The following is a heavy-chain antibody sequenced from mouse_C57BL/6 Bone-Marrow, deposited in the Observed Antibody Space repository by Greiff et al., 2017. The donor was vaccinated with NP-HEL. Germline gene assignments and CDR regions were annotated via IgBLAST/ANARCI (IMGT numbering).Heavy chain of an antibody. J-gene: IGHJ3*01. D-gene: IGHD1-1*01. Sequence: QVQLKESGAELARPGASVKLSCKASGYTFTSYGISWVKQRTGQGLEWIGEIYPRSGNTYYNEKFKGKATLTADKSSSTAYMELRSLTSEDSAVYFCAINYGSSYTWFAYWGQGTLVTVSA. CDR2: IYPRSGNT. CDR3: AINYGSSYTWFAY. V-gene: IGHV1-81*01. CDR1: GYTFTSYG.